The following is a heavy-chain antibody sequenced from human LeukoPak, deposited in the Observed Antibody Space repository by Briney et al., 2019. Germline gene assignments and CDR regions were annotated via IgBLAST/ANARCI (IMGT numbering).Heavy chain of an antibody. CDR2: MNPTSGNT. V-gene: IGHV1-8*01. CDR1: GYTFTGYD. D-gene: IGHD6-13*01. J-gene: IGHJ4*02. CDR3: ATSYGIAAAGKDDY. Sequence: GASVKVSCNASGYTFTGYDINRVREATGLGLEWMGWMNPTSGNTGYAQKFQGRVTMTRDTSISTAYMELSSLRSEDTAVYYCATSYGIAAAGKDDYWGQGTLVTVSS.